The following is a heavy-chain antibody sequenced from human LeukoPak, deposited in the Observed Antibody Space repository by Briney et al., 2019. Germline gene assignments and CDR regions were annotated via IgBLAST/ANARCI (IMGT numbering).Heavy chain of an antibody. V-gene: IGHV1-69*05. CDR2: IIPIFGTA. D-gene: IGHD6-13*01. J-gene: IGHJ4*02. Sequence: SVKVSCKASGGTFSSYAISWVRPAPGQGLEWMGGIIPIFGTANYAQKFQGRVTITTDESTSTAYMELSSLRSEDTAVYYCARDTQYSSSWYGFDYWGQGTLVTVSS. CDR1: GGTFSSYA. CDR3: ARDTQYSSSWYGFDY.